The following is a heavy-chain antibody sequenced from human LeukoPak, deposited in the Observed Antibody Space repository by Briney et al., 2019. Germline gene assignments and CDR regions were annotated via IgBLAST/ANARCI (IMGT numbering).Heavy chain of an antibody. CDR1: GFTISDYY. CDR2: ISSSGSTI. Sequence: GGSLRLSCAASGFTISDYYMSWLRQAPGKGLEWVSYISSSGSTIYYADSVKGRFTISRDNAKNSLYLQMNSLRAEDTAVYYCARDLSAIAALNDYWGQGTLVTVSS. V-gene: IGHV3-11*04. D-gene: IGHD6-13*01. CDR3: ARDLSAIAALNDY. J-gene: IGHJ4*02.